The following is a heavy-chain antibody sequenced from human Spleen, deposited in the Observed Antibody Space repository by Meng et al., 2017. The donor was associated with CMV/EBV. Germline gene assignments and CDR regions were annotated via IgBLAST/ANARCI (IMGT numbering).Heavy chain of an antibody. J-gene: IGHJ4*02. D-gene: IGHD1-26*01. Sequence: KASGYTCTSHDINWVRQAPGQGLEWLGRINTYNGNTNYAQKLQGRVTMTTDTSTGAAYMDLRSLRSDDTAVYFCAREYQLYSGSLDCWGQGTLVTVSS. V-gene: IGHV1-18*01. CDR3: AREYQLYSGSLDC. CDR1: GYTCTSHD. CDR2: INTYNGNT.